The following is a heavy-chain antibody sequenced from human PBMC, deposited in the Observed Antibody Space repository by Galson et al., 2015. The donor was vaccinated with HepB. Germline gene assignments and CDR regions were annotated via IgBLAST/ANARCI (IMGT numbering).Heavy chain of an antibody. D-gene: IGHD6-19*01. CDR3: ASREVAGDDAFDI. J-gene: IGHJ3*02. CDR2: MNPNSGNT. CDR1: GYTFTSYD. V-gene: IGHV1-8*01. Sequence: SVKVSCKASGYTFTSYDINWVRQATGQGLEWMGWMNPNSGNTGYAQKFQGRVTMTRNTSISTAYMELSSLRSEDTAVYYCASREVAGDDAFDIWGQGTMVTVSS.